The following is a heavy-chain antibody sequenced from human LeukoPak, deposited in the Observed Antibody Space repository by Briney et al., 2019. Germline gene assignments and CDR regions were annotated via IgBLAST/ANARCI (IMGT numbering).Heavy chain of an antibody. V-gene: IGHV1-2*02. D-gene: IGHD3-22*01. CDR2: INPNSGGT. J-gene: IGHJ4*02. CDR3: ARDPVSHYYDSRGYQNQDY. Sequence: GASVKVSCKASGYTFTGYYMHWVRQAPGQGLEWMGWINPNSGGTNYAQKFQGRVTMTRDTSISTAYMELSRLRSDDTAVYYCARDPVSHYYDSRGYQNQDYWGQGTLVTVSS. CDR1: GYTFTGYY.